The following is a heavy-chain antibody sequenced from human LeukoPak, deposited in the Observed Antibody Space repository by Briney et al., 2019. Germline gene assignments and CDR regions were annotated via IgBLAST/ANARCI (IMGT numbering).Heavy chain of an antibody. J-gene: IGHJ4*02. Sequence: SETLSLTCTVSGGSISGYFWTWIRQPAGKGLEWIGRIYSSGSNNYNPSLKSRVTISVDTSKNQFSLKLSSVTAADTAVYYCARERGYSYRYYFDYWGQGTLVTVSS. CDR3: ARERGYSYRYYFDY. V-gene: IGHV4-4*07. D-gene: IGHD5-18*01. CDR1: GGSISGYF. CDR2: IYSSGSN.